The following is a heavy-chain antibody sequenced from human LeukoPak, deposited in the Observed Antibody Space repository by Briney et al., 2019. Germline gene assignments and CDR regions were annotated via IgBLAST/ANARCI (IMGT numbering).Heavy chain of an antibody. J-gene: IGHJ4*02. CDR2: IYYRGST. CDR3: ARRTTGTGPFDY. Sequence: SETLSLTCTVPGGSISSYYWSWIRQPPGKGLEWIAHIYYRGSTNYNPSLKSRVTISVDTSKNQFSLKLSSVTAADTAVYYCARRTTGTGPFDYWGQGTLVTVSS. V-gene: IGHV4-59*08. D-gene: IGHD1-1*01. CDR1: GGSISSYY.